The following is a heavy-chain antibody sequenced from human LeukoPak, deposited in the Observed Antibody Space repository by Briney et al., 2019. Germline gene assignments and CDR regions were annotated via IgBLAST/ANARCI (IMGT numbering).Heavy chain of an antibody. D-gene: IGHD2-15*01. Sequence: SETLSLTCTVSGDSISSISHYWGWIRQPPGKGLEWIGTIYYSGSTYYNPSLKSRVTISVDKSKNQFSLKLSSVTAADTAVYYCARVSGGSLYYFDYWGQGTLVTVSS. V-gene: IGHV4-39*07. CDR2: IYYSGST. CDR3: ARVSGGSLYYFDY. CDR1: GDSISSISHY. J-gene: IGHJ4*02.